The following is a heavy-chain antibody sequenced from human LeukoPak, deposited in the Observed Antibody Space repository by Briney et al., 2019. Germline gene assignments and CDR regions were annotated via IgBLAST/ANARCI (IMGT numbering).Heavy chain of an antibody. J-gene: IGHJ5*02. CDR2: INPNSGGT. V-gene: IGHV1-2*02. Sequence: ASVKVSCKASGYTFTSYAMNWVRQAPGQGLEWMGWINPNSGGTNYAQKFQGRVTMTRDTSISTAYMELSRLRSDDTAVYYCARDPKYWFDPWGQGTLVTVSS. CDR1: GYTFTSYA. CDR3: ARDPKYWFDP.